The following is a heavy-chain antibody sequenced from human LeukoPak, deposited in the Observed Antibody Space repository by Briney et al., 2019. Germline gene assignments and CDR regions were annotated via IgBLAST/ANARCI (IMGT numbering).Heavy chain of an antibody. CDR3: ARWGFGDNWFDP. J-gene: IGHJ5*02. V-gene: IGHV1-2*02. Sequence: ASVKVSCKASGYTFTGYYMHWVRQAPGQGLEWMGWINPNSGGTNYAQKFQGRATMTRDTSIRTAYMELSRLRSDDTAVYYCARWGFGDNWFDPWGQGTLVTVSS. D-gene: IGHD3-10*01. CDR2: INPNSGGT. CDR1: GYTFTGYY.